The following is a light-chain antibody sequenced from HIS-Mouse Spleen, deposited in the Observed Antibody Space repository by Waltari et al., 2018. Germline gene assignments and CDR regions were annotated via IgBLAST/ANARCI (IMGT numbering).Light chain of an antibody. CDR3: CSYAGSYTYV. J-gene: IGLJ1*01. CDR2: DVS. CDR1: SSDVGGYNY. Sequence: QSALTQPRSVSGSPGQSVTISCTGTSSDVGGYNYSSWYQQPPGKAPKLMIYDVSKRPSGVPDRFSGSKSGNTASLTISGLQAEDEADYYCCSYAGSYTYVFGTGTKVTVL. V-gene: IGLV2-11*01.